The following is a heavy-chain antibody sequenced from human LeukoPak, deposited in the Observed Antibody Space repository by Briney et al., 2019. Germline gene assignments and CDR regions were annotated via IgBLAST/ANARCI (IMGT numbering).Heavy chain of an antibody. Sequence: SETLSLTCAVSGGSISSSNWWSWVRQPPGKGLEWIGEIYHSGSTNYNPSLKSRVTISVDKSKNQFSLKLSSVTAADTAVYYCARDKPHYYDSSGYYTNYYYYGMDVWGQGTTVTVSS. CDR1: GGSISSSNW. V-gene: IGHV4-4*02. D-gene: IGHD3-22*01. CDR2: IYHSGST. CDR3: ARDKPHYYDSSGYYTNYYYYGMDV. J-gene: IGHJ6*02.